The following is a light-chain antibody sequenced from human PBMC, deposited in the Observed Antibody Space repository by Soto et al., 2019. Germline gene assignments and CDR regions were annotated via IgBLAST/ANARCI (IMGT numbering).Light chain of an antibody. V-gene: IGLV4-69*01. CDR3: QTWGTGIRGV. Sequence: QLVLTQSPSASASLGASVKLTCTLSSGHSSYAIAWHQQQPEKGPRYLMKLNSDGSHSKGDGIPDRFSGSSSGAERYLTISSLQSEDEADYYCQTWGTGIRGVFGGGTQLTVL. CDR1: SGHSSYA. CDR2: LNSDGSH. J-gene: IGLJ2*01.